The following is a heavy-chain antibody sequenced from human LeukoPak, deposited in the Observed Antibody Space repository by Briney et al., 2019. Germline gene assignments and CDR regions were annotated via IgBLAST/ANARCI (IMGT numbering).Heavy chain of an antibody. CDR1: GFTFSSYW. D-gene: IGHD6-19*01. CDR2: INSEGSST. CDR3: ASRGYSSGWYYYYYYMDV. Sequence: PGGSLRLSCAASGFTFSSYWMHWVRQAPGKGLVWVSRINSEGSSTSYADSVKGRFTISRDNAKNTLYLQMNSLRAEDTAVYYCASRGYSSGWYYYYYYMDVWGKGTTVTVSS. J-gene: IGHJ6*03. V-gene: IGHV3-74*01.